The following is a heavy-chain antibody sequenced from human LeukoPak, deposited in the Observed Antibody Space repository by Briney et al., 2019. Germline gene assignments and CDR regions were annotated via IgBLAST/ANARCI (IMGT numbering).Heavy chain of an antibody. CDR2: ISGSVGST. Sequence: GSLCFTCSASGFTFSSYTRSRVRQAPGKGLEWVSVISGSVGSTYYADSVKGRFTISRDNSENTLYLQMNSLSAEDTAVYYCAKPSGATHSAYWGERTPVTVSS. CDR1: GFTFSSYT. J-gene: IGHJ4*02. CDR3: AKPSGATHSAY. V-gene: IGHV3-23*01. D-gene: IGHD1-26*01.